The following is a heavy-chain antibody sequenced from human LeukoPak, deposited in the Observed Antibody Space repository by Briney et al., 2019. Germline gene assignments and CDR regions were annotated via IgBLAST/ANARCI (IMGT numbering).Heavy chain of an antibody. CDR3: ARESVPAVAARRGLNY. D-gene: IGHD6-6*01. Sequence: ASVKVSCKASGYTFTGYYMHWVRQAPGQGLEWMGWINPNSGGTNYAQKFQGRVTMTRDTSISTVYMEMSRLRSDDTAVYYCARESVPAVAARRGLNYWGQGTLVAVSS. V-gene: IGHV1-2*02. CDR2: INPNSGGT. CDR1: GYTFTGYY. J-gene: IGHJ4*02.